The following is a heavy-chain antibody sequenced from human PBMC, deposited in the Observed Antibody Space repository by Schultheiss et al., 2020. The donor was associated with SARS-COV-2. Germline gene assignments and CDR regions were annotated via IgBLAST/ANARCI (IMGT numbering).Heavy chain of an antibody. Sequence: ASVKVSCKASGYTFTSYGISWVRQAPGQGLEWMGWISAYNGNTNYAQKLQGRVTMTTDTSTSTAYMELRSLRSDDTAVYYCARDSFQGYSSSWYVYYYYYMDVWGKGTTVTVSS. CDR3: ARDSFQGYSSSWYVYYYYYMDV. V-gene: IGHV1-18*01. J-gene: IGHJ6*03. CDR2: ISAYNGNT. D-gene: IGHD6-13*01. CDR1: GYTFTSYG.